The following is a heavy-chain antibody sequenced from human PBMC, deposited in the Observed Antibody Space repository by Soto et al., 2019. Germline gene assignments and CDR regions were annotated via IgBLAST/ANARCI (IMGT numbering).Heavy chain of an antibody. Sequence: QVQLVQSGAEVKKPGSSVKVSCKASGGTFSSYAISWVRQAPGQGLEWMGGIIPIFGTANYAQKFQGRVTITADESASTANMELISLRAEDTAVYYCARDLGYCSGGSCYRGDYWGQGTLVTVSS. CDR1: GGTFSSYA. V-gene: IGHV1-69*12. J-gene: IGHJ4*02. CDR3: ARDLGYCSGGSCYRGDY. CDR2: IIPIFGTA. D-gene: IGHD2-15*01.